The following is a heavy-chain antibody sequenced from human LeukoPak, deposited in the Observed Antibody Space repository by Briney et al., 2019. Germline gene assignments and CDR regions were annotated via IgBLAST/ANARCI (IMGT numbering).Heavy chain of an antibody. D-gene: IGHD3-10*01. CDR1: GGSISSYY. CDR2: IYYSGST. J-gene: IGHJ5*02. Sequence: SETLSLTCTVSGGSISSYYWSWIRQPPGKGLEWVGYIYYSGSTNYNPSLKSRVTISVDTSKNQFSLKLSSVAAADTAVYYCARGGYYGSGNDFRFDPWGQGTLVTVSS. CDR3: ARGGYYGSGNDFRFDP. V-gene: IGHV4-59*01.